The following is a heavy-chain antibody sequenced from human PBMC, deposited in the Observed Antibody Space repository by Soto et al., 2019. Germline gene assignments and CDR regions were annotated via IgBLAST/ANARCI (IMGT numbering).Heavy chain of an antibody. J-gene: IGHJ6*02. V-gene: IGHV3-30*03. CDR1: GFTLSSYG. Sequence: QVQLVESGGGVVQPGRSLRLSCAASGFTLSSYGMHWVRQAPGKGLEWVAVISYDGSNKYYADSVKGRFTISRDNSKNTLYLQMNSLRAEDTAVYYCARQWLDYGMDVWGQGTTVTVSS. CDR2: ISYDGSNK. D-gene: IGHD6-19*01. CDR3: ARQWLDYGMDV.